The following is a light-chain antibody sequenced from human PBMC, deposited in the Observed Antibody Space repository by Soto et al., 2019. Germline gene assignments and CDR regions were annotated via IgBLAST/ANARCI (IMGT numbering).Light chain of an antibody. Sequence: EIVLTQSPGTLSLSPGERATLSCRSSHSVSSNYLAWYQQKPGQAPRLLIYDASSRATGIPDRFSGSGSGTDFTMTISRLEPVDFAVYYCQKYGISPTFGQGTKVDIK. J-gene: IGKJ1*01. CDR2: DAS. V-gene: IGKV3-20*01. CDR3: QKYGISPT. CDR1: HSVSSNY.